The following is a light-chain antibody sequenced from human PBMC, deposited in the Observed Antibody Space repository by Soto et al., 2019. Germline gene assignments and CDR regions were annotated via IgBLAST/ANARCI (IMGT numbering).Light chain of an antibody. J-gene: IGLJ2*01. Sequence: QSVLTQPPSASGSPGQSVTFSCTGTTTDVGGYNYVSWYQQHPGKAPKLMIYDVSKRPSGVPDRFSGSKSGNTASLTISGLQAEDEADYYCCSYAGSFVVFGGGTKLTVL. CDR1: TTDVGGYNY. V-gene: IGLV2-8*01. CDR3: CSYAGSFVV. CDR2: DVS.